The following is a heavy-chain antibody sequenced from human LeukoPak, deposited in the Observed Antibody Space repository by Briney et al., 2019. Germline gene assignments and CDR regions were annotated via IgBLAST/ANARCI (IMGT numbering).Heavy chain of an antibody. Sequence: SVKVSCKASGGTFSSYAISWVRQAPGQGLEWMGRIIPILGIANYAQKFQGRVTITADKSTSTAYMELSSLRSEDTAVYYCARTPSYDSSGYSLRYYFDYWGQGTLVTVSS. D-gene: IGHD3-22*01. CDR1: GGTFSSYA. V-gene: IGHV1-69*04. CDR3: ARTPSYDSSGYSLRYYFDY. CDR2: IIPILGIA. J-gene: IGHJ4*02.